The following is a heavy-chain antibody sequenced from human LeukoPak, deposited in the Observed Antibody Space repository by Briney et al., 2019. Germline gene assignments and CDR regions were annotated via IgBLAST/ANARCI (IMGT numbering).Heavy chain of an antibody. D-gene: IGHD3-22*01. J-gene: IGHJ5*02. CDR1: GGSIISTSFY. CDR2: IYHSGST. CDR3: ARLYYDSRGYYWFDR. V-gene: IGHV4-39*01. Sequence: PSETLSLTCTVSGGSIISTSFYWGRIRQPPGKGLAWLGSIYHSGSTYDNPSLKSRVTISVDRSKNQFSLKLSSVTAADTAVYYCARLYYDSRGYYWFDRWGQGTLVTVSS.